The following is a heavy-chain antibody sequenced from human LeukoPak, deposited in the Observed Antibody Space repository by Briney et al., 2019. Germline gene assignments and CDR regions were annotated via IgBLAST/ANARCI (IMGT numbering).Heavy chain of an antibody. CDR2: IRDDGTDK. V-gene: IGHV3-30*02. CDR1: GFTLSSSY. CDR3: ANAFDY. Sequence: GGSLRLSCVASGFTLSSSYMSWVRQAPGKGREWVAFIRDDGTDKYYGDSVKGRFTISRDNSENTLSLQMNSLKPDDSAVYYCANAFDYWGQGTLVTVSS. J-gene: IGHJ4*02.